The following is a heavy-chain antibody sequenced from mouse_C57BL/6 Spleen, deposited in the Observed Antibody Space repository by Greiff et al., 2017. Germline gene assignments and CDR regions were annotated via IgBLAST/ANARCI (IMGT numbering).Heavy chain of an antibody. CDR1: GYTFTSYW. CDR2: IDPSASYT. Sequence: VQLQQPGAELVMPGASVKLSCKASGYTFTSYWMHWVKQRPGQGLEWIGEIDPSASYTNSHQKFKGKSTLTVDKSSSTAYMQLSSLTSEDSAVYYCARYNYGSSLGFDYWGQGTTLTVSS. V-gene: IGHV1-69*01. CDR3: ARYNYGSSLGFDY. J-gene: IGHJ2*01. D-gene: IGHD1-1*01.